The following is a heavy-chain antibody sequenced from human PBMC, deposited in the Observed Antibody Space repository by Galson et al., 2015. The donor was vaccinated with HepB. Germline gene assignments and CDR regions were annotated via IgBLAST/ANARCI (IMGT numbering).Heavy chain of an antibody. CDR2: IILFFGTA. D-gene: IGHD2-2*01. V-gene: IGHV1-69*01. CDR1: GGTFSSYA. Sequence: CKASGGTFSSYAISWVRQAPGQGLEWMGGIILFFGTANYAQKFQGRVTITADESTSTAYMELSSLRSEDTAVYYCARDVPSLADYYYGMDVWGQGTTVTVSS. CDR3: ARDVPSLADYYYGMDV. J-gene: IGHJ6*02.